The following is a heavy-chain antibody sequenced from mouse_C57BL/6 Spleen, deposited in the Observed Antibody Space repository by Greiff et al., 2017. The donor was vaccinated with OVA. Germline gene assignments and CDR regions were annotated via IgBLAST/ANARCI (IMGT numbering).Heavy chain of an antibody. CDR3: ARDGNPPYAMDY. D-gene: IGHD2-1*01. CDR2: INPGSGGT. J-gene: IGHJ4*01. Sequence: QVQLQQSGAELVRPGTSVKVSCKASGYAFTNYLIEWVKQRPGQGLEWIGVINPGSGGTNYNEKFKGKATLTADKSSSTAYMQLSSLTSEDSAVYLCARDGNPPYAMDYWGQGTSVTVSS. V-gene: IGHV1-54*01. CDR1: GYAFTNYL.